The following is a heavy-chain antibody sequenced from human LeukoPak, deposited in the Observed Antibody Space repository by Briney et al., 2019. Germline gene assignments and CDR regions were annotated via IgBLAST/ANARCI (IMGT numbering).Heavy chain of an antibody. CDR2: IYYSGST. Sequence: SETLSLTCTVSGGSISSYYWSWIRQPPGKGLEWIGYIYYSGSTNYNPSLKSRVTISVDTSKNQFSLKLSSVTAADTAVYYCAREYCSGGSCYSDYWGQGTLVTVSS. D-gene: IGHD2-15*01. CDR3: AREYCSGGSCYSDY. V-gene: IGHV4-59*01. J-gene: IGHJ4*02. CDR1: GGSISSYY.